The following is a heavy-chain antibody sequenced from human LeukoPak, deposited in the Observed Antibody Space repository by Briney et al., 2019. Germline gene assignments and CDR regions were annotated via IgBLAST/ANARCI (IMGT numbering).Heavy chain of an antibody. CDR1: GFIFSTYG. V-gene: IGHV3-21*01. CDR2: LSTSSGYI. J-gene: IGHJ3*02. Sequence: GGSLRLSCAASGFIFSTYGMNWVRQAPGKGLEWVSMLSTSSGYIYNADSVKGRFTISRDNAKNSLYLQMNRLRAEDTAVYYCARGTEVADTSAFDIWGRGTMVTVSS. D-gene: IGHD6-19*01. CDR3: ARGTEVADTSAFDI.